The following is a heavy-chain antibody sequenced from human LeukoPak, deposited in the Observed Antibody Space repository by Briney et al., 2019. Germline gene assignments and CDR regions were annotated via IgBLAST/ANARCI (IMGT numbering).Heavy chain of an antibody. Sequence: GGSLRLSCAASGFTFSSYAMSWVRQAPGKGLEWVSAISGSGGSTYYADSVKGRFTISRDNSKNTLYLQMNSLRAEDTAVYYCARDRGRVVGAMAFSKKYYFDYWGQGTLVTVSS. J-gene: IGHJ4*02. D-gene: IGHD1-26*01. CDR1: GFTFSSYA. V-gene: IGHV3-23*01. CDR2: ISGSGGST. CDR3: ARDRGRVVGAMAFSKKYYFDY.